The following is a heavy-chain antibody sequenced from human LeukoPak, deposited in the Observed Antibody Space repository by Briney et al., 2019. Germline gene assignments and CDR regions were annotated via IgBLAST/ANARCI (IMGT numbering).Heavy chain of an antibody. D-gene: IGHD3-10*01. CDR1: GFTFSDYV. Sequence: GGSLRLSCSASGFTFSDYVMYWVRQAPGKGLEYVSAISSNGGTTYYADSVKGRFTISRDNSKNTLYLQMRSLRAGDTAVYYCVNNYGSGSRYFDYWGQGTLVTVTS. V-gene: IGHV3-64D*09. J-gene: IGHJ4*02. CDR2: ISSNGGTT. CDR3: VNNYGSGSRYFDY.